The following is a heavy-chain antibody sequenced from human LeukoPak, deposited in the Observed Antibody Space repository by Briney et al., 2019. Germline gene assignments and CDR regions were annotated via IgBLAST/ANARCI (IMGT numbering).Heavy chain of an antibody. D-gene: IGHD1-26*01. Sequence: PSETLSLTCAVYGGSFSAYYWGWIRQPPGKGLEWIGSIYYSGSTYYNPSLKSRVTISVDTSKNQFSLKLSSVTAADTAVYYCARYSGGSDWFDPWGQGTLVTVSS. J-gene: IGHJ5*02. CDR2: IYYSGST. CDR1: GGSFSAYY. CDR3: ARYSGGSDWFDP. V-gene: IGHV4-34*01.